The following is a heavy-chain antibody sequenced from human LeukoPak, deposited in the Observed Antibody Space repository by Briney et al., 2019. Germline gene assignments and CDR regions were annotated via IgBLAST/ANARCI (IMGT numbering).Heavy chain of an antibody. Sequence: SQTLSLTCAISGDSFSSNSATWNWIRQSPSRGLEWLGRTYYRSKWYIDYAVSVKSRITINPDTSKNQFSLQLNSVTPEDTAVCYCARGLVPEGHHYYYYMDVWGKGTTVTVSS. D-gene: IGHD3-9*01. J-gene: IGHJ6*03. CDR2: TYYRSKWYI. CDR1: GDSFSSNSAT. V-gene: IGHV6-1*01. CDR3: ARGLVPEGHHYYYYMDV.